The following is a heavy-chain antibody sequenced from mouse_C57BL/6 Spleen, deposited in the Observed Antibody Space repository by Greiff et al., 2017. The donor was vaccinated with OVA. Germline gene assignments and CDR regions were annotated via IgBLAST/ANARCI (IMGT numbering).Heavy chain of an antibody. V-gene: IGHV1-26*01. Sequence: EVQLQQSGPELVKPGASVKISCKASGYTFTDYYMNWVKQSHGKSLEWIGDINPNNGGTSYNQKFKGKATLTVDKSSSTAYMELRSLTSEDSAVYYCARSGKLGWFAYWGQGTLVTVSA. CDR1: GYTFTDYY. CDR3: ARSGKLGWFAY. D-gene: IGHD4-1*01. J-gene: IGHJ3*01. CDR2: INPNNGGT.